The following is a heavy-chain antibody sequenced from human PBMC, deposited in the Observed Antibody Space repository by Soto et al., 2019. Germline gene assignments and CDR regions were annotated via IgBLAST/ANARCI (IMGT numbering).Heavy chain of an antibody. J-gene: IGHJ4*02. Sequence: ASVKVSCKASGYTFTSYGISWVRQAPGQGLEWMGRISAYNGNTNYAQKLQGRGTMTTDTSTSTAYMELRSLRSDDTAVYYCARDTPIVVVTAIVSERDVNYWPKGTLVTDSS. CDR3: ARDTPIVVVTAIVSERDVNY. D-gene: IGHD2-21*02. V-gene: IGHV1-18*01. CDR2: ISAYNGNT. CDR1: GYTFTSYG.